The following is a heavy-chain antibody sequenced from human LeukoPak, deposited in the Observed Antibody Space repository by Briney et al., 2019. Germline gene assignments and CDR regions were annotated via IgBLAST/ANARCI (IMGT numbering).Heavy chain of an antibody. CDR2: ISPDGSST. CDR1: GFTFSSYW. J-gene: IGHJ6*04. Sequence: PGGSLRLSCAAFGFTFSSYWMHWVRQAPGKGLVWVSRISPDGSSTTYADSAKGRFTISRDNAKDTLYLQMNSLRAEDTAVYYCAELGITMIGGVWGKGTTVTISS. V-gene: IGHV3-74*01. CDR3: AELGITMIGGV. D-gene: IGHD3-10*02.